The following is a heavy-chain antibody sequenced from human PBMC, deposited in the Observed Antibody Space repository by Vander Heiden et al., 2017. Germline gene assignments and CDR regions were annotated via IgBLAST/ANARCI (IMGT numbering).Heavy chain of an antibody. CDR1: GDYA. V-gene: IGHV3-49*03. J-gene: IGHJ4*02. D-gene: IGHD1-26*01. CDR2: IRDKHYRGTSEYA. CDR3: TRERTGGGAKYYFDY. Sequence: GDYATSWFRQAPGKGLEWVGFIRDKHYRGTSEYAEYAASVKGRITMSRDDSNSSAYMQVNSLKTEETAVYYCTRERTGGGAKYYFDYWGQGTMVTVSS.